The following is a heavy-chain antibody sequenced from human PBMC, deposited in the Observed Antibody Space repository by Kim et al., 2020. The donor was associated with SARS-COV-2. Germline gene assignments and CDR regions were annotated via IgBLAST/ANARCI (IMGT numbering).Heavy chain of an antibody. V-gene: IGHV3-74*01. CDR2: INSDGSST. CDR1: GFTFTSYW. Sequence: GGSLRLSCAASGFTFTSYWLHWVRQAPGKGPVWVSRINSDGSSTIYADSVKGRFTISRDNAKNTLYLQMNSLRAEDTAVYYCARGNYHAMDVWGQGTTGT. CDR3: ARGNYHAMDV. J-gene: IGHJ6*02.